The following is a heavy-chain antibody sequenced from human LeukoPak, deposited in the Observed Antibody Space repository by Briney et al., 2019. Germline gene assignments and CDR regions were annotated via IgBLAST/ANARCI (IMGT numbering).Heavy chain of an antibody. V-gene: IGHV4-30-4*08. CDR3: ARYYDTLSYMDV. J-gene: IGHJ6*03. D-gene: IGHD3-9*01. CDR1: GDSLISGAHY. Sequence: PSQTLSLTCIVSGDSLISGAHYWGWIRQAPGGGLEWLGYIFYSGRTYYNPSVKSRLDISINTSENQFSVKLSSVTAADTAVYYCARYYDTLSYMDVWGKGTTVTVSS. CDR2: IFYSGRT.